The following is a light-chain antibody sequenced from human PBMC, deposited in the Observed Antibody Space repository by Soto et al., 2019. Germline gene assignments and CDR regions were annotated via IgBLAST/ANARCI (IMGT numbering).Light chain of an antibody. J-gene: IGLJ3*02. CDR3: CSFAGSYTCL. Sequence: QSALTQARSVSGSPGQSVTISCTGTSSDVGTYDYVSWYQQHPGKAPKVMIYDVNKRPSRVPNRFSGSKSGNTASLTISGRQAEDEADYYCCSFAGSYTCLFGGGTKLTVL. V-gene: IGLV2-11*01. CDR1: SSDVGTYDY. CDR2: DVN.